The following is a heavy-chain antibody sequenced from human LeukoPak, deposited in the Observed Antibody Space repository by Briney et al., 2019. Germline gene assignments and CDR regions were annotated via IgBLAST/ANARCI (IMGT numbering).Heavy chain of an antibody. CDR2: IYYSGST. CDR3: ARDAQWLVPFDY. J-gene: IGHJ4*02. V-gene: IGHV4-59*01. Sequence: PSETLSLTCTVSGGSISSYYWSWIRQPPGKGLEWIGYIYYSGSTNYNPSLKSRVTISVDTSKNQFSLKLSSVTAADTAVYYCARDAQWLVPFDYWGQGTLVTVSS. CDR1: GGSISSYY. D-gene: IGHD6-19*01.